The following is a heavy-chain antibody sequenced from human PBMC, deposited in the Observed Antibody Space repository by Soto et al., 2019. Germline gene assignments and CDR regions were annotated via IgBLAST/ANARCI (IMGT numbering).Heavy chain of an antibody. CDR2: ISSSGSTI. CDR1: GFTFSDYD. V-gene: IGHV3-11*01. J-gene: IGHJ5*02. CDR3: ARPLAVAGPTWFDP. Sequence: PXGSLGLSFAASGFTFSDYDMGWIRQAPGKGLEWVSYISSSGSTIYYADSVKGRFTISRDNAKNSLYLQMNSLRAEDTAVYYCARPLAVAGPTWFDPWGQGTLVTVSA. D-gene: IGHD6-19*01.